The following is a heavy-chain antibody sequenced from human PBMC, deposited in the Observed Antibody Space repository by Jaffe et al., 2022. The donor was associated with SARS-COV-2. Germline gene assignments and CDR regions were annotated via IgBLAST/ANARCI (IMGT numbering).Heavy chain of an antibody. V-gene: IGHV4-39*01. J-gene: IGHJ4*02. CDR3: ARHKYYYDRTFDY. D-gene: IGHD3-22*01. Sequence: QLQLQESGPGLVKPSETLSLTCTVSGGSISSSSYYWGWIRQPPGKGLEWIGSIYYSGSTYYNPSLKSRVTISVDTSKNQFSLKLSSVTAADTAVYYCARHKYYYDRTFDYWGQGTLVTVSS. CDR2: IYYSGST. CDR1: GGSISSSSYY.